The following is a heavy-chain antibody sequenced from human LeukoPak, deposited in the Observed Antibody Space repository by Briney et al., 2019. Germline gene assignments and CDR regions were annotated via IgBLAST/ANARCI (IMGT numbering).Heavy chain of an antibody. Sequence: ASVKVSCKASGYTFTCYYMNWGREAQGQGLEGKGGINTNSGCTNYAQKFQVTVTMTRDMSISTAYMELSRLRSDDTAVYYCARDSRSWYGWVGAFDIWGQGTMVTVSS. J-gene: IGHJ3*02. CDR1: GYTFTCYY. CDR2: INTNSGCT. V-gene: IGHV1-2*02. CDR3: ARDSRSWYGWVGAFDI. D-gene: IGHD6-13*01.